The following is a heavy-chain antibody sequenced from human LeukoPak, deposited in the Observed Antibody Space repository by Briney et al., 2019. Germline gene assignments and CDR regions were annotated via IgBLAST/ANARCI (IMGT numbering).Heavy chain of an antibody. CDR3: AKCQDIVVVPDPYFDY. D-gene: IGHD2-2*01. Sequence: GGSLRLSCAASGFTFSSYAISWVRQAPGKGLEWVSAISGSGGSTYYADSVKGRFTISRDNSKNTLYLQMNSLRAEDTAVYYCAKCQDIVVVPDPYFDYWGQGTLVTVSS. V-gene: IGHV3-23*01. CDR2: ISGSGGST. J-gene: IGHJ4*02. CDR1: GFTFSSYA.